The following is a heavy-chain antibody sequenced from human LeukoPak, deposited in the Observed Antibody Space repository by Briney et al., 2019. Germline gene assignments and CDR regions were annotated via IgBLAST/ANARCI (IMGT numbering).Heavy chain of an antibody. V-gene: IGHV3-23*01. CDR2: IVGSGAST. D-gene: IGHD4-17*01. J-gene: IGHJ2*01. CDR1: GFTFSSYA. CDR3: AKVRVVGDYNWFFDL. Sequence: GGSLRLSCAASGFTFSSYAMSWVRQAPGKGLEWVSAIVGSGASTYYADSVKGRFTISRDNSKNTLHLQMNSLRAEDTAIYLCAKVRVVGDYNWFFDLWGRGTLVTVSS.